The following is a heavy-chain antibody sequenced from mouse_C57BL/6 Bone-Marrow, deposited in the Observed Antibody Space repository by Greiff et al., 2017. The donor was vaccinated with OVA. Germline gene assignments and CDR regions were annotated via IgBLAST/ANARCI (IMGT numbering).Heavy chain of an antibody. D-gene: IGHD2-3*01. CDR1: GYTFTSYG. CDR2: IYPRSGNT. J-gene: IGHJ3*01. V-gene: IGHV1-81*01. Sequence: QVHVKQSGAELARPGASVKLSCKASGYTFTSYGISWVKQRTGQGLEWIGEIYPRSGNTYYNEKFKGKATLTADKSSSTAYMELRSLTSEDSAVYFCARDGYYRFAYWGQGTLVTVSA. CDR3: ARDGYYRFAY.